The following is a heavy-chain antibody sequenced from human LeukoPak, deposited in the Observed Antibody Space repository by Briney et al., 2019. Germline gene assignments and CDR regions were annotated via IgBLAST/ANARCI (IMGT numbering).Heavy chain of an antibody. Sequence: AASVKVSCKASGGTFSSYAISWVRQAPRQGLEWMGGIIPIFGTANYAQKFQGRVTITTDESTSTAYMELSSPRSEDTAVYYCARGYYDSSGYLRRWFDPWGQGTLVTVSS. CDR3: ARGYYDSSGYLRRWFDP. V-gene: IGHV1-69*05. CDR2: IIPIFGTA. CDR1: GGTFSSYA. J-gene: IGHJ5*02. D-gene: IGHD3-22*01.